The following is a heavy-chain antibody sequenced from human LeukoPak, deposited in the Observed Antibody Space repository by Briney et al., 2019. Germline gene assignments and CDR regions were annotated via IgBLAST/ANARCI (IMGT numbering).Heavy chain of an antibody. V-gene: IGHV4-4*07. D-gene: IGHD6-13*01. CDR3: ARAYSSSWYYHYYYMDV. CDR1: GGSISSYY. J-gene: IGHJ6*03. CDR2: IYTSGST. Sequence: SETLSLTCTVSGGSISSYYWSWIRQAAGKGLEWIGRIYTSGSTNYNPSLKSRVTISVDTSKNQFSLKLSSVTAADTAVYYCARAYSSSWYYHYYYMDVWGKGTTVTVSS.